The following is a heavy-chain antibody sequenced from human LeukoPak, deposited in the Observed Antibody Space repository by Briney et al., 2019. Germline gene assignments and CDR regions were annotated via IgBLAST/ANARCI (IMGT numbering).Heavy chain of an antibody. D-gene: IGHD2-2*01. CDR1: GGSISSYY. V-gene: IGHV4-59*01. Sequence: SETLSLTCTVSGGSISSYYWSWIRQPPGKGLEWIGYIYYSGSTNYNPSLKSRVTISVDTSKNQFSLKLSSVTAADTAVYYCARDGTRYCSSTSCYMDVWGKGTTVTVSS. CDR2: IYYSGST. CDR3: ARDGTRYCSSTSCYMDV. J-gene: IGHJ6*04.